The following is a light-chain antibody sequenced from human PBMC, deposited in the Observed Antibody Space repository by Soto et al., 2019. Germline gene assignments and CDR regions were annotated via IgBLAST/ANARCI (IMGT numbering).Light chain of an antibody. Sequence: AIQVTQSPSSLSASVGDRVTITCRASQGIRNELSWYQQKPGKAPKFLIFAASNLQSGVPSRFSGSGSGTDFTLTISSLQPEDFATYFCHQYGGSPGTLGQGTKVDIK. J-gene: IGKJ1*01. CDR1: QGIRNE. V-gene: IGKV1-6*01. CDR3: HQYGGSPGT. CDR2: AAS.